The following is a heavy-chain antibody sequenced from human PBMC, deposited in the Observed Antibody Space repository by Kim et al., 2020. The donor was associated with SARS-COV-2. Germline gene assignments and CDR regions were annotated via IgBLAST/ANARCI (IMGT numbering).Heavy chain of an antibody. Sequence: GGSLRLSCAASGFTFSSLAMTWVRQAPGKGLEWVSAISYHGSGTYYADSVKGRFTISRDNSKNTMYLQMNFLRAEDTAVYYCAKDPRCSSSFNPWGQGTLVTVSS. D-gene: IGHD6-13*01. V-gene: IGHV3-23*01. CDR3: AKDPRCSSSFNP. J-gene: IGHJ5*02. CDR2: ISYHGSGT. CDR1: GFTFSSLA.